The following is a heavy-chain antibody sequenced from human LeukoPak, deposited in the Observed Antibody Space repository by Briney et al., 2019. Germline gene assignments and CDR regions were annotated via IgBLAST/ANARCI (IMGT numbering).Heavy chain of an antibody. CDR3: AKYTGDYYDSSGYQYYFDY. CDR1: GIVFSAYG. Sequence: GGSLRLSCAASGIVFSAYGMHWVRQAPGKGLEWVAFIRYDGISKYYADSVKGRFTISRDNSKNTLCLQMNSLRAEDTAVYYRAKYTGDYYDSSGYQYYFDYWGQGTLVTVSS. D-gene: IGHD3-22*01. J-gene: IGHJ4*02. V-gene: IGHV3-30*02. CDR2: IRYDGISK.